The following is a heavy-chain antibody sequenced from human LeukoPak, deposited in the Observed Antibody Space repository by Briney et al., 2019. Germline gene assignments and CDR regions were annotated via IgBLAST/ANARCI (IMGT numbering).Heavy chain of an antibody. CDR3: ARVTRPGNGILDY. D-gene: IGHD6-6*01. CDR2: IRYDGSNK. CDR1: GFTFSSYG. V-gene: IGHV3-30*02. Sequence: GGSLRLSCAASGFTFSSYGMHWVRQAPGKGLEGVAFIRYDGSNKYYADSVKGRFTISRDNSKNTLYLQMNSLRAEDTAVYYCARVTRPGNGILDYWGQGTLVTVSS. J-gene: IGHJ4*02.